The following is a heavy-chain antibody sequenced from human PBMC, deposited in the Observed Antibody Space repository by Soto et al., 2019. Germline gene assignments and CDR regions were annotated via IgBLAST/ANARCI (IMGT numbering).Heavy chain of an antibody. CDR3: ARGGWVVVAATQNPYYMDV. CDR2: ISAYNGNT. J-gene: IGHJ6*03. CDR1: GYTFTSYG. Sequence: QVQLVQSGAEVKKPGASVKVSCKASGYTFTSYGISWVRQAPGQGLEWMGWISAYNGNTNYAQKLQGRVTMTTDTTTSTAYMELRSLRSDDTAVYYCARGGWVVVAATQNPYYMDVWGKGTTVTVSS. D-gene: IGHD2-15*01. V-gene: IGHV1-18*01.